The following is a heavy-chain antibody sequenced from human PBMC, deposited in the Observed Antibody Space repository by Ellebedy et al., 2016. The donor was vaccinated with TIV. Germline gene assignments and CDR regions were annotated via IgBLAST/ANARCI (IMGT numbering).Heavy chain of an antibody. V-gene: IGHV4-59*13. Sequence: SETLSLTXTVSGGSISSYYWSWIRQPPGKGLEWIGYIYYSGSTNYNPSLKSRVTISVDTSKNQFSLKLSSVTAADTAVYYCARAKDLATDYWGQGTLVTVSS. CDR1: GGSISSYY. CDR3: ARAKDLATDY. J-gene: IGHJ4*02. CDR2: IYYSGST.